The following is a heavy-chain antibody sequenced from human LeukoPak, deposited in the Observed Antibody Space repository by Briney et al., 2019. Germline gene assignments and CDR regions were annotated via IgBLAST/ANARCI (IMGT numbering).Heavy chain of an antibody. CDR2: INSDGTST. CDR1: GFTFSSYW. Sequence: GGSLRLSCEASGFTFSSYWMHWVRQAPGKGLVWASRINSDGTSTSYTDSVKGRFTISRDNAKNTLHLQMNSLRAEDTAVYYCSRDLYYGMDVWGQGTTVTVSS. V-gene: IGHV3-74*01. CDR3: SRDLYYGMDV. J-gene: IGHJ6*02.